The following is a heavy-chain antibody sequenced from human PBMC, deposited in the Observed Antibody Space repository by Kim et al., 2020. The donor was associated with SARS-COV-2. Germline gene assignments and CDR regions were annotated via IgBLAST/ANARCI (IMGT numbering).Heavy chain of an antibody. Sequence: AQKFQGRVTITADESTSTAYMELSSLRSEDTAVYYCARGDQLRGHYGMDVWGQGTTVTVSS. V-gene: IGHV1-69*01. J-gene: IGHJ6*02. D-gene: IGHD4-17*01. CDR3: ARGDQLRGHYGMDV.